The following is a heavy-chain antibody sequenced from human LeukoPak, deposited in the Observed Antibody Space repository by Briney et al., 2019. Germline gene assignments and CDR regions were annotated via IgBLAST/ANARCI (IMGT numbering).Heavy chain of an antibody. CDR3: ARVTPPFCSGGSCYSGRFDP. D-gene: IGHD2-15*01. CDR1: GGSISSGDYY. Sequence: SETLSLTCTVSGGSISSGDYYWSWIRQPPGKGLEWIGYIYYSGSTNYNPSLKSRVTISVDTSKNQFSLKLSSVTAADTAVYYCARVTPPFCSGGSCYSGRFDPWGQGTLVTVSS. CDR2: IYYSGST. J-gene: IGHJ5*02. V-gene: IGHV4-61*08.